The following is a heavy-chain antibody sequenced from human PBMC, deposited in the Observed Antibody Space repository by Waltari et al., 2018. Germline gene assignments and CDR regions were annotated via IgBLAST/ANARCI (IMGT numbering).Heavy chain of an antibody. Sequence: QVQLVQSGAEVKKPGSSVKVSCKASGGTFSSYTISWVRQAPGQGLEWMGRIIPSLGIANYAQKFQGRVTITADKSTSTAYMELSSLRSEDTAVYYCARTPLPAMFDYWGQGTLVTVSS. V-gene: IGHV1-69*02. CDR1: GGTFSSYT. CDR2: IIPSLGIA. D-gene: IGHD2-2*01. CDR3: ARTPLPAMFDY. J-gene: IGHJ4*02.